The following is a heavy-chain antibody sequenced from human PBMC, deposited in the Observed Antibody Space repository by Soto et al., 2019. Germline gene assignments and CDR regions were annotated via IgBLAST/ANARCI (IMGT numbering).Heavy chain of an antibody. Sequence: EVQLVESGGGLVRPGGSLRLSCAASGFTFSRYSMNWVRQAPGKGLEWVSSISSTTNYIYYADSMKGRFTVSRDNAKNSVYLDMNSLGAEDTAVYYCARESEDLTSNFDYWGQGTLVTVSS. J-gene: IGHJ4*02. V-gene: IGHV3-21*01. CDR2: ISSTTNYI. CDR3: ARESEDLTSNFDY. CDR1: GFTFSRYS.